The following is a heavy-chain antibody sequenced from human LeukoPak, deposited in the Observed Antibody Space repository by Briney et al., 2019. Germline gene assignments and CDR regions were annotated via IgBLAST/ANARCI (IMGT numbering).Heavy chain of an antibody. J-gene: IGHJ3*02. V-gene: IGHV3-20*04. CDR3: ARLWAVAAPGAFDI. CDR2: INWNGGST. Sequence: LPGGSLRLSCAASGFTFDDYGMSWVRQAPGKGLEWVSGINWNGGSTGYADSVKGRSTISRDNAKNSLYLQMNSLRAEDTALYYCARLWAVAAPGAFDIWGQGTMVTVSS. D-gene: IGHD6-19*01. CDR1: GFTFDDYG.